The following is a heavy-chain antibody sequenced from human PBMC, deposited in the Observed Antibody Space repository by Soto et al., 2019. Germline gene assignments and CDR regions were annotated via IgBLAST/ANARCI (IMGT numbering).Heavy chain of an antibody. V-gene: IGHV1-18*01. CDR2: ISAYNGNT. CDR3: ARDLPNYTYGCCKYYYYGMDS. Sequence: GASVKVSCKASGYTFTSYGISWVRQAPGQGLEWMGWISAYNGNTNYAQKLQGRVTMTTDTSTSTAYMELRSLRSDDTAVYYCARDLPNYTYGCCKYYYYGMDSWGQGSTDTLS. J-gene: IGHJ6*02. D-gene: IGHD3-10*01. CDR1: GYTFTSYG.